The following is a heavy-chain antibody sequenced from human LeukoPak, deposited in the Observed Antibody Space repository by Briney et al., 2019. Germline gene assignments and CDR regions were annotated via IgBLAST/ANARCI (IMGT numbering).Heavy chain of an antibody. CDR2: IRYDGSNK. V-gene: IGHV3-30*02. CDR1: GFTFSSYG. Sequence: PGGSLRLSCAASGFTFSSYGMHWVRQAPGKGLEWVAFIRYDGSNKYYADSVKGRFTISRDNSKNTLYLQMNSLRAEDTAAYYCASQTYYDFWSGYYTGMEPRTLNNWGQGTLVTVSS. CDR3: ASQTYYDFWSGYYTGMEPRTLNN. J-gene: IGHJ4*02. D-gene: IGHD3-3*01.